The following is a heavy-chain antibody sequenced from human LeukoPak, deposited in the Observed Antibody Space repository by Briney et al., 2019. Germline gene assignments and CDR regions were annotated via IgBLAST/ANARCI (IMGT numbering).Heavy chain of an antibody. CDR1: SGSVSGYY. CDR2: IYYSGNT. Sequence: SETLSLTCTVSSGSVSGYYWTWLRQPPGKGLEWIGYIYYSGNTNYNPSLKSRVTISLDTSENQFSLRLSSVTAADTAVYYCARTKWGYAFDIWGQGTMVTVSS. J-gene: IGHJ3*02. V-gene: IGHV4-59*02. D-gene: IGHD7-27*01. CDR3: ARTKWGYAFDI.